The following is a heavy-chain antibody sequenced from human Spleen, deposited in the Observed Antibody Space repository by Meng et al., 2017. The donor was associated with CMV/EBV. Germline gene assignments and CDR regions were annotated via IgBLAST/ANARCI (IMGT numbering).Heavy chain of an antibody. CDR2: ISNSGRYI. J-gene: IGHJ6*02. CDR3: AKDHGSYYDILTGYVAPSYGMDV. CDR1: AFTFGGYT. D-gene: IGHD3-9*01. Sequence: GGSLRLSCAASAFTFGGYTMNWVRQAPGKALEWVSSISNSGRYIYYADSVKGRFTISRDNSKNTLYLQMNSLRAEDTAVYYCAKDHGSYYDILTGYVAPSYGMDVWGQGTTVTVSS. V-gene: IGHV3-21*01.